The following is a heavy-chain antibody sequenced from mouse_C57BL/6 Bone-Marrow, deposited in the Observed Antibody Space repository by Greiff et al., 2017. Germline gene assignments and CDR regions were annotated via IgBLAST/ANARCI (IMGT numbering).Heavy chain of an antibody. D-gene: IGHD1-1*01. Sequence: QVQLQQPGAELVRPGSSVKLSCKASGYTFTSYWMDWVKQRPGQGLEWIGHIYPSDSETHYNQKFKDKATLTVDKSSSTAYMQPSSLTSEDSAVYYCAREVITTVVEGFAYWGQGTLVTVSA. CDR3: AREVITTVVEGFAY. J-gene: IGHJ3*01. V-gene: IGHV1-61*01. CDR2: IYPSDSET. CDR1: GYTFTSYW.